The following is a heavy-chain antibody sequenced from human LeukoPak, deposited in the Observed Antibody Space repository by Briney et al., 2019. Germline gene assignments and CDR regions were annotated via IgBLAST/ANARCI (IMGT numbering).Heavy chain of an antibody. CDR3: ASLAGDSSGYYLDAFDI. D-gene: IGHD3-22*01. V-gene: IGHV3-53*01. Sequence: GGSLRLSCAASGFTVSSNYMSWVRQAPGKGLEWVSVIYSGGSTYYAGSVKGRFTISRDNSKNTLYLQMNSLRAEDTAVYYCASLAGDSSGYYLDAFDIWGQGTMVTVSS. J-gene: IGHJ3*02. CDR1: GFTVSSNY. CDR2: IYSGGST.